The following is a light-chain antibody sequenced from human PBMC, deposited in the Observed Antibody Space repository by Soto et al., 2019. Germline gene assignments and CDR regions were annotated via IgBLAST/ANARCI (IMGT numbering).Light chain of an antibody. CDR1: TTDIDNYDS. CDR3: SLYSSNGSLI. CDR2: DVN. Sequence: QSVLTQPASVSGSPGQSITISCTGTTTDIDNYDSVSWYQQAPGTAPKLIIYDVNNRPSGAPDRFSGSTSGNTASLTISGLQAEDETDYFCSLYSSNGSLIFGPGTKVTVL. V-gene: IGLV2-18*01. J-gene: IGLJ1*01.